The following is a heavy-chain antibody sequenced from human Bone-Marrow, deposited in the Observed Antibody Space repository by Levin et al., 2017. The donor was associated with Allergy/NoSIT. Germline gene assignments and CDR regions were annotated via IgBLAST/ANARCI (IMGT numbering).Heavy chain of an antibody. D-gene: IGHD3-9*01. Sequence: SETLSLTCAVSGDSISSSNWWSWVRQPPGGGLEWIGEVSHSGSTRYNPSLKSRVTISLDKSKNQFSLNLRSVTAADNAVDYCARDQEYYNFLTGFLNHYYYYMDVWGKGTTVTVS. V-gene: IGHV4-4*02. CDR3: ARDQEYYNFLTGFLNHYYYYMDV. CDR2: VSHSGST. J-gene: IGHJ6*03. CDR1: GDSISSSNW.